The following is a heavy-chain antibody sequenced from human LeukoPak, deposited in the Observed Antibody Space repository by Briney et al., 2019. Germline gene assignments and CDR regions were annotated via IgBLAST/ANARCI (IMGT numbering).Heavy chain of an antibody. D-gene: IGHD6-13*01. V-gene: IGHV1-69*06. CDR1: GGTFSNYA. CDR2: IIPIFGTA. CDR3: ATVTPLPGYSSSWYRAPPDY. Sequence: ASVKVSCKASGGTFSNYAISWVRQAPGQGLEWMGGIIPIFGTANYAQKFQGRVTMTEDTSTDTAYMELSSLRSEDTAVYYCATVTPLPGYSSSWYRAPPDYWGQGTLVTVSS. J-gene: IGHJ4*02.